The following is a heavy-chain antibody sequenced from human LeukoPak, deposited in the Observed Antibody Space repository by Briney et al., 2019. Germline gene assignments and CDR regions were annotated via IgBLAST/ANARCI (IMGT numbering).Heavy chain of an antibody. J-gene: IGHJ4*02. D-gene: IGHD4-17*01. Sequence: SETLSLTCAVYGGSFSGYYWSWIRQPPGKGLEWIGEINHSGSTNYNPSLKSRATISADTSKNQFSLRLSSVTAADTAVYYCPRGLKWDYVETRLWNYWGQGTLVTVSS. CDR2: INHSGST. V-gene: IGHV4-34*01. CDR3: PRGLKWDYVETRLWNY. CDR1: GGSFSGYY.